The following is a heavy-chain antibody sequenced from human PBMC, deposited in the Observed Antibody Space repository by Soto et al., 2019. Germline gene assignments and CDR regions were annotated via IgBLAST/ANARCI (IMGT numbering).Heavy chain of an antibody. CDR1: GGSFSGYY. Sequence: SETLSLTCAVYGGSFSGYYWSWIRQPPGKGLEWIGEINRSGSTNYNPSLKSRVTISVDTSKNQFSLKLTSVTAADTAVYYCARKALYSGSPSYFDYWGQGILVTVSS. D-gene: IGHD1-26*01. V-gene: IGHV4-34*01. CDR2: INRSGST. CDR3: ARKALYSGSPSYFDY. J-gene: IGHJ4*02.